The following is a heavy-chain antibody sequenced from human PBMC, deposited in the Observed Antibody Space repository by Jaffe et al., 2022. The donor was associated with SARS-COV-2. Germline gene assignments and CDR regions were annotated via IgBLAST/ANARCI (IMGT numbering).Heavy chain of an antibody. D-gene: IGHD6-19*01. CDR2: ISYDGSNK. V-gene: IGHV3-30*18. CDR1: GFIFSSYA. J-gene: IGHJ3*02. CDR3: AKDLGRGWQVSHAFDI. Sequence: QVQLVESGGGVVQPGRSLRLSCAASGFIFSSYALHWVRQAPGKGLEWVAVISYDGSNKYYADSVKGRFTISRDNSKNALYLQMNSLRAEDTAVYYCAKDLGRGWQVSHAFDIWGQGTMVTVSS.